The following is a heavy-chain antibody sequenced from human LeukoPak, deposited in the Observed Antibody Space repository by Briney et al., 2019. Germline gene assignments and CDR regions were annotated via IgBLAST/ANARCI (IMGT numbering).Heavy chain of an antibody. CDR3: ARAPSVYCSGGSCYSGSLYYYGMDV. J-gene: IGHJ6*02. D-gene: IGHD2-15*01. CDR2: INTNTGNP. V-gene: IGHV7-4-1*02. Sequence: ASVKVSCKASGYTFTSYDINWVRQAPGQGLEWMGWINTNTGNPTYAQGFTGRFVFSLDTSVSTAYLQISSLKAEDTAVYYCARAPSVYCSGGSCYSGSLYYYGMDVWGQGTTVTVSS. CDR1: GYTFTSYD.